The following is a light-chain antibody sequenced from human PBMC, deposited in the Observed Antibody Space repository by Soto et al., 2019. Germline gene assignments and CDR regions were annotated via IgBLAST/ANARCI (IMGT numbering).Light chain of an antibody. CDR2: GAS. CDR3: QQYGSSGRT. Sequence: EIVMTQYPATLSVSPGESATLSCRASESVSSNVAWYQQKPGQTPRLLIYGASTRATGVPPRFSGSRSGTEFTLTISSLQSEDFAVYYCQQYGSSGRTFGQGTKVDIK. V-gene: IGKV3-15*01. J-gene: IGKJ1*01. CDR1: ESVSSN.